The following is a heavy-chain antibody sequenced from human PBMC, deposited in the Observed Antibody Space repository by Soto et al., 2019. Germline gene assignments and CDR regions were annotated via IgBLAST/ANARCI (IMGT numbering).Heavy chain of an antibody. V-gene: IGHV1-69*12. CDR3: ARRGYCISTSCYGRDYYYGMDV. D-gene: IGHD2-2*01. Sequence: QVQLVQSGAEVKKPGSSVKVSCKASGGTFSSYAISWVRQAPGQGLEWMGGIIPIFGTANYAQKFQGRVTITADESTSTAYMELSSLRSEDMAVYYCARRGYCISTSCYGRDYYYGMDVWDQGTTVTVSS. CDR1: GGTFSSYA. J-gene: IGHJ6*02. CDR2: IIPIFGTA.